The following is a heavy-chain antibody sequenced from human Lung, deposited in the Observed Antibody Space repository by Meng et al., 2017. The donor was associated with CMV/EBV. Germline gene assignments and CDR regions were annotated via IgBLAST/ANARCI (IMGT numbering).Heavy chain of an antibody. CDR1: GWTFNAYY. CDR3: ASETATYLGGRIHSHGLDV. CDR2: INHSGST. J-gene: IGHJ6*02. D-gene: IGHD1-26*01. V-gene: IGHV4-34*01. Sequence: GSLRLXCTAYGWTFNAYYYNWFRQAPGKGLEWIGEINHSGSTKYNPSLKSRVTISVDKSKNQFSLELTSVTAADTAVFYCASETATYLGGRIHSHGLDVXGQGXTVTVSS.